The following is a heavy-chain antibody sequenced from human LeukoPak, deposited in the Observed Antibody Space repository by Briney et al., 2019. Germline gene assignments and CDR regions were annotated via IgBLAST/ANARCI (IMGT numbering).Heavy chain of an antibody. CDR1: GYTFTSNY. V-gene: IGHV1-46*01. Sequence: VTVSCKASGYTFTSNYIHWVRQAPGQGLEWMGMIYPRDGSTSYAQKFQGRVTVTRDTSTSTVHMELSGLRSEDTAVYYCARDQEGFDYWGRGTLVTVSS. CDR2: IYPRDGST. CDR3: ARDQEGFDY. J-gene: IGHJ4*02.